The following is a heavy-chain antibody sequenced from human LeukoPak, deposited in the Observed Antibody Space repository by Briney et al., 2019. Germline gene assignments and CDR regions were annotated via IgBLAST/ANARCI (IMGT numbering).Heavy chain of an antibody. CDR2: IYYSGST. CDR3: ARHCDLYSSSWFDY. Sequence: PSETLSLTCSVSGASIDSGDSGGYYWGWIRQPPGKGLEWIGSIYYSGSTYYNPSLKSRVTISVDTSKNQFSLKLSSVTAADTAVYYCARHCDLYSSSWFDYWGQGTLVTVSS. J-gene: IGHJ4*02. CDR1: GASIDSGDSGGYY. V-gene: IGHV4-39*01. D-gene: IGHD6-13*01.